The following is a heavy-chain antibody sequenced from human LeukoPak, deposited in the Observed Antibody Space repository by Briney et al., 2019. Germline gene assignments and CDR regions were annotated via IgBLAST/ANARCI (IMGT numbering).Heavy chain of an antibody. V-gene: IGHV4-59*12. CDR3: ARGTKLGLFDY. CDR2: IYYSGST. Sequence: SETLSLTCTVSGGSISSYYWSWIRQPPGKGLEWIGYIYYSGSTNYNPSLKSRVTISVDTSKNQFSLKLSSVTAADTAVYYCARGTKLGLFDYWGQGTLVTVSS. CDR1: GGSISSYY. D-gene: IGHD7-27*01. J-gene: IGHJ4*02.